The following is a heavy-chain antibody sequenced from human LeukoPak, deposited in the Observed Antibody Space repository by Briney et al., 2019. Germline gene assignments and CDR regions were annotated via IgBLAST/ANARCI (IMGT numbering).Heavy chain of an antibody. CDR2: IYTSGST. CDR3: ARDSGTHYLYNWFHP. D-gene: IGHD3-10*01. Sequence: SETLSLTCTVSGGSISSYYWSWIRQPPGKGLEWIGYIYTSGSTNYNPSLKSRVTISVDTSKNQFSLKLSPVIAADTGMYYCARDSGTHYLYNWFHPWGQGTPVTVSS. J-gene: IGHJ5*02. V-gene: IGHV4-4*09. CDR1: GGSISSYY.